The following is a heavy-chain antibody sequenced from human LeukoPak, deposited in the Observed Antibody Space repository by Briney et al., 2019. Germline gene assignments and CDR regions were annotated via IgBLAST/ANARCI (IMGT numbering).Heavy chain of an antibody. V-gene: IGHV3-23*01. Sequence: GGSLRLSCAASGFTFSSYAMSWVRQAPGKGLEWVSAISGRGGSTYYADSVKGRFTISRDNSKNTLYLQMNSPRAEDTAVYYCAKAEYSSNYGMDVWGQGTTVTVSS. CDR1: GFTFSSYA. CDR3: AKAEYSSNYGMDV. CDR2: ISGRGGST. D-gene: IGHD6-6*01. J-gene: IGHJ6*02.